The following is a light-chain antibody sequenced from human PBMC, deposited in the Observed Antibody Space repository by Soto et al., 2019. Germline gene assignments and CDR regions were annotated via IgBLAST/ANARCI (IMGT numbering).Light chain of an antibody. Sequence: DIEMTQSQSSLSAYIKDRDIITCRASQSISNHLNWYQQKPGKAPKLLIFAASTLQSGVPSRFSGSGSGTDFTLTISSLQPEDFAAYYCQQLNSYPLTFGGGTKVDIK. CDR2: AAS. CDR3: QQLNSYPLT. J-gene: IGKJ4*01. CDR1: QSISNH. V-gene: IGKV1-39*01.